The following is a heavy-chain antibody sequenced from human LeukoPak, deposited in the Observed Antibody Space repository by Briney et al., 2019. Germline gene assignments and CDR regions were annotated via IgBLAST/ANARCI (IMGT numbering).Heavy chain of an antibody. CDR3: AKDISVQGAFDI. CDR1: GFTFDDYA. CDR2: ISWNSGSI. Sequence: GGSLRLSCAASGFTFDDYAMHWVRQAPGKGLEWVSGISWNSGSIGYADSVKGRFTISRDNAKNSLYLQMNSLRAEDTASYYCAKDISVQGAFDIWGQGTMVTVSS. V-gene: IGHV3-9*01. J-gene: IGHJ3*02. D-gene: IGHD5/OR15-5a*01.